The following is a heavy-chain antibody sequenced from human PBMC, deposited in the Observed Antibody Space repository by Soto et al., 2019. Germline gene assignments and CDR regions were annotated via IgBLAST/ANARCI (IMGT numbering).Heavy chain of an antibody. CDR3: ARSTRSSSWSNDNWFDP. J-gene: IGHJ5*02. V-gene: IGHV4-31*03. CDR2: IYYSGST. D-gene: IGHD6-13*01. Sequence: SETLSLTCTVSGGSISSGGYYWSWVRQHPGKGLEWIGYIYYSGSTYYNPSLKSRVTISVDTSKDQFSLKLSSVTAADTAVYYCARSTRSSSWSNDNWFDPWGQGTLVTV. CDR1: GGSISSGGYY.